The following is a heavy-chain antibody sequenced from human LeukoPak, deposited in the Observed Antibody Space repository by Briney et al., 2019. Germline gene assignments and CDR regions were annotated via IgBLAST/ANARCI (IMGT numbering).Heavy chain of an antibody. V-gene: IGHV4-34*01. CDR3: ARGPRARYCSGGSCYSRHYFDY. CDR2: INHSGST. J-gene: IGHJ4*02. Sequence: SETLSLTCAVYGGSFSGYYWSWIRQPPGKGLEWIGEINHSGSTNYNPSLKSRVTISVDTSKNQFSLKLSSVTAADTAVYYCARGPRARYCSGGSCYSRHYFDYWGQGTLVTVSP. D-gene: IGHD2-15*01. CDR1: GGSFSGYY.